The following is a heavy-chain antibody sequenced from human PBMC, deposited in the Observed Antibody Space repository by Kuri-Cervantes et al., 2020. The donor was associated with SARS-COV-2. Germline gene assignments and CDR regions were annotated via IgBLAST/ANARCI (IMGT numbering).Heavy chain of an antibody. Sequence: GSLRLSCVASGFTFSAYTLNWVRQAPGKGLEWVSSITRSSVYISYADSLKGRFTISRDNAKNSLYLQMNSLRAEDTAVYYCAKDPGLFEDYGYSYAAYWGQGTLVTVSS. CDR3: AKDPGLFEDYGYSYAAY. V-gene: IGHV3-21*01. CDR1: GFTFSAYT. J-gene: IGHJ4*02. CDR2: ITRSSVYI. D-gene: IGHD5-18*01.